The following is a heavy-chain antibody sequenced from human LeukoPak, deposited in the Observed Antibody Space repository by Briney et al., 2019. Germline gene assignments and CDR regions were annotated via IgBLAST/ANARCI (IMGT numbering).Heavy chain of an antibody. CDR1: GFIFRSYG. V-gene: IGHV3-23*01. CDR2: ISGSGGST. CDR3: AKDLLSNSYFYYYGMDV. J-gene: IGHJ6*02. D-gene: IGHD4-23*01. Sequence: PGGSLRLSCAASGFIFRSYGMSWVRQAPGKGLEWVSAISGSGGSTYYADSVKGRFTISRDNSKNTLYLQMNSLRAEDTAVYYCAKDLLSNSYFYYYGMDVWGQGTTVTVSS.